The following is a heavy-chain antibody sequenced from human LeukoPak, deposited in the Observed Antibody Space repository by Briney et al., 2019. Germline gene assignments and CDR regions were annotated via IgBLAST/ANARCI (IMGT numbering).Heavy chain of an antibody. CDR3: ARSQLKYGSGSYGSHDAFDI. V-gene: IGHV4-34*01. CDR1: GGSFSGYY. CDR2: INHSGST. Sequence: ETLSLTCAVYGGSFSGYYWSWIRQPPGKGLEWIGEINHSGSTNYNPSLKSRVTISVDTSKNQFSLRLSSVTAADTAVYYCARSQLKYGSGSYGSHDAFDIWGQGTMVTVSS. D-gene: IGHD3-10*01. J-gene: IGHJ3*02.